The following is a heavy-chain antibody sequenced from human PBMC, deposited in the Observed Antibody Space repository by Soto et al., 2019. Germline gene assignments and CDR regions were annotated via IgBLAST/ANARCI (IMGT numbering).Heavy chain of an antibody. CDR1: GFTFSSYA. CDR2: ISGSGGST. V-gene: IGHV3-23*01. Sequence: PGGSLRLSCAASGFTFSSYAMSWVRQAPGKGLEWVSAISGSGGSTYYADSVKGRFTISRDNSKNTLYLQMNSLRVEDTAVHYCTREGYGGNSDYWGQGTLVTVSS. J-gene: IGHJ4*02. CDR3: TREGYGGNSDY. D-gene: IGHD4-17*01.